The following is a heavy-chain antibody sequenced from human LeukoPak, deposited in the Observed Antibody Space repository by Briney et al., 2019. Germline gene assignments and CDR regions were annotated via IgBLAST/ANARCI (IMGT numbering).Heavy chain of an antibody. CDR1: GFTFSSYA. CDR2: ISGSGGST. V-gene: IGHV3-23*01. CDR3: ATSGSGSYYVS. J-gene: IGHJ5*02. Sequence: PGGSLRLSCAAAGFTFSSYAMSSVRQAPGKGLEWVSAISGSGGSTYYADSVKGRFTISRDNSKNTLYLQMNSLRAGDTAVYYCATSGSGSYYVSWGQGTLVTVSS. D-gene: IGHD3-10*01.